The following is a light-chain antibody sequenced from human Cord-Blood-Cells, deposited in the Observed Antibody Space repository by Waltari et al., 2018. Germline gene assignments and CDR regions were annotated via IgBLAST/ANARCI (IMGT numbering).Light chain of an antibody. CDR2: DAS. CDR3: QQRSNWPPVT. CDR1: PSVSSY. Sequence: ATLSCRASPSVSSYLAWYQQKPGQAPRLLICDASNRATGIPARFSGSGSGTDFTLTISSLEPEDFAVYYCQQRSNWPPVTFGQGTRLEIK. J-gene: IGKJ5*01. V-gene: IGKV3-11*01.